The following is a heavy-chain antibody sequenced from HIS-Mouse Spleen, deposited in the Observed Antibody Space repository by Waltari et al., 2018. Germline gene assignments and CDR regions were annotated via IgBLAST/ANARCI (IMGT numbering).Heavy chain of an antibody. J-gene: IGHJ2*01. D-gene: IGHD6-13*01. CDR2: IYYSGST. V-gene: IGHV4-39*07. Sequence: QLQLQESGPGLVKPSETLSLPCTVSGGSISSSSYYWGWIRQPPGQVLEWIGSIYYSGSTYYNPSLKSRVTISVDTSKNQFSLKLSSVTAADTAVYYCAREIPYSSSWYDWYFDLWGRGTLVTVSS. CDR3: AREIPYSSSWYDWYFDL. CDR1: GGSISSSSYY.